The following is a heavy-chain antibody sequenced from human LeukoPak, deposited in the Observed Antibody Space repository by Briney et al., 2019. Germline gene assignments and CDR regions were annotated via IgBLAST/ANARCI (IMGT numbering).Heavy chain of an antibody. V-gene: IGHV1-2*06. CDR1: GYAFTGYY. J-gene: IGHJ4*02. Sequence: ASVKVSCKASGYAFTGYYMHWVRQAPGQGLEWMGRINPNSGGTNYAQKFEGRVTMTRDTSISTAHMELSRLRSDDTSVYYCARAGMAVAGTGGYWGQGTLVTVSS. D-gene: IGHD6-19*01. CDR2: INPNSGGT. CDR3: ARAGMAVAGTGGY.